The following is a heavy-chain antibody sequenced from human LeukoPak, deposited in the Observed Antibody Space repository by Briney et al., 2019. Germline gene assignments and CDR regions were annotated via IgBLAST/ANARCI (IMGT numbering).Heavy chain of an antibody. CDR1: GYTFTNYD. D-gene: IGHD2-15*01. Sequence: ASVKVSCKASGYTFTNYDIHLVRQATGQGLEWMGWINPNSGGTNYAQKFQGRVTMTRDTSISTAYMELSRLRSDVTAVYYCARALEYCSGGSCYSGPIAHWGQGTLVTVSS. V-gene: IGHV1-2*02. J-gene: IGHJ4*02. CDR3: ARALEYCSGGSCYSGPIAH. CDR2: INPNSGGT.